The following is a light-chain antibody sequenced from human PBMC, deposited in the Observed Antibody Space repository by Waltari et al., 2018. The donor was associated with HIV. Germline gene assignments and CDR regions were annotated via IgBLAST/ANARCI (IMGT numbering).Light chain of an antibody. CDR1: SSDVGAYNY. J-gene: IGLJ2*01. CDR3: SSYSNSNTRV. Sequence: QSALTQPASVSGPPGQSITISCPGTSSDVGAYNYVSWYQQHPGKAPKLMIYDVTNRPSGVSNRFSGSKSGNTASLTISGLQAEDEADYYCSSYSNSNTRVFGGGTKLTVL. CDR2: DVT. V-gene: IGLV2-14*03.